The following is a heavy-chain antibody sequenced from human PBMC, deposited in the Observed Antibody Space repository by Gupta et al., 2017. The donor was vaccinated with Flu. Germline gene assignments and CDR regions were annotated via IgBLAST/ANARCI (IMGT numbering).Heavy chain of an antibody. CDR3: TTDLVVVVAASDAFDI. Sequence: EVQLVESGGGLVKPGGSLRLSCAASGFTLSNAWMSWVRQAPGKGLEWVGRIKSKTDGGTTDYAAPGKGRFTISRDDSKNTLYLQMNSLKTEDTAVYYCTTDLVVVVAASDAFDIWVQGTMVTVSS. CDR2: IKSKTDGGTT. D-gene: IGHD2-15*01. CDR1: GFTLSNAW. V-gene: IGHV3-15*01. J-gene: IGHJ3*02.